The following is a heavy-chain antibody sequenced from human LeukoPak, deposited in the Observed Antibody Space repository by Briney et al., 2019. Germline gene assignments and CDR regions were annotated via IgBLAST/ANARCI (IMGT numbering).Heavy chain of an antibody. CDR3: ARDLNIVATYKSKDTRYYYYYGMDV. J-gene: IGHJ6*02. CDR1: GFSLSDYG. Sequence: GGSLRLSCSASGFSLSDYGMSWVRQAPGKGLEWVSYITMNSVRFYADSMKGRFTISRDNSKNTLYLQMNSLRAEDTAVYYCARDLNIVATYKSKDTRYYYYYGMDVWGQGTRSPSP. V-gene: IGHV3-69-1*01. CDR2: ITMNSVR. D-gene: IGHD5-12*01.